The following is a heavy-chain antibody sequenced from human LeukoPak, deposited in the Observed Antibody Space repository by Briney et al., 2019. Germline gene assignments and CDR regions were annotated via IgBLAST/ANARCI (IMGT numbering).Heavy chain of an antibody. D-gene: IGHD3-10*01. V-gene: IGHV4-4*07. J-gene: IGHJ5*02. CDR1: GGSISSYY. CDR2: IYTSGST. Sequence: SETLSLTCTVSGGSISSYYWSWIRQPAGKGLEWIGRIYTSGSTNYNPSLKSRVTISVDTSKNQFSLKLSSVTAADTAVYYCARSRGSGSYYNWFDPWGQGTLVTVSS. CDR3: ARSRGSGSYYNWFDP.